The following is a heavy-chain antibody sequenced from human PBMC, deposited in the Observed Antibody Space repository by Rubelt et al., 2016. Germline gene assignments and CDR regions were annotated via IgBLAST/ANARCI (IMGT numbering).Heavy chain of an antibody. CDR3: ARDPRTTAYGMDV. V-gene: IGHV1-18*01. J-gene: IGHJ6*02. CDR1: GYTFTSYG. D-gene: IGHD1-7*01. Sequence: QVQLVQSGSDLKKPGASVKVSCKASGYTFTSYGISWVRQAPGQGLEWMGWISAYNGNTKDARKLQGIFTMTTDTSTSTAYMELRSLRSDDTAVYYCARDPRTTAYGMDVWGQGTTVTVSS. CDR2: ISAYNGNT.